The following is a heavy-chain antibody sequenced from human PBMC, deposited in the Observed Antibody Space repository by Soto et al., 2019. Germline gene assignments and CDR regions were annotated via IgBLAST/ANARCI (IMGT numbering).Heavy chain of an antibody. Sequence: GESLKISCRGSGYSFTSYWIAWVRQKPGKGLEWMGIIYPGDSDIKYSPSFQGQVTISADKSISTAYLQWSSLKASDTAMYYCARPYSSGWYYFDYWGQGTLVTVSS. V-gene: IGHV5-51*01. J-gene: IGHJ4*02. CDR3: ARPYSSGWYYFDY. CDR1: GYSFTSYW. D-gene: IGHD6-19*01. CDR2: IYPGDSDI.